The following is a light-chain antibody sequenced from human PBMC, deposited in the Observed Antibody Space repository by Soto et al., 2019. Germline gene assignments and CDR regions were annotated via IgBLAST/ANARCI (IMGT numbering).Light chain of an antibody. CDR2: DAS. V-gene: IGKV1-5*01. Sequence: DIQMTQSPSTLSASVGDRVTITCRASESISDWLAWYQQIPGRAPKLLIYDASTLQSGVPSRFTGSGSGTEFTLTNSSLQADDSATYYCQEYTSATFGQGTKLQIK. J-gene: IGKJ2*01. CDR3: QEYTSAT. CDR1: ESISDW.